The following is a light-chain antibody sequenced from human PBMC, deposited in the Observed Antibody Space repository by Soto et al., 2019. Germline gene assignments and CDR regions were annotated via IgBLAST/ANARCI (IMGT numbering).Light chain of an antibody. V-gene: IGKV1-33*01. J-gene: IGKJ2*01. CDR2: AAS. CDR3: QQYGSRPSI. CDR1: QEISNH. Sequence: DIQMTQSPSSLSASVGDRATITCQASQEISNHLNWYQQKPGEAPKLLIYAASKLETGVPSRFSGSGSGTDFTFTISSLQPEDIAMYGCQQYGSRPSIFGQGTNLEIK.